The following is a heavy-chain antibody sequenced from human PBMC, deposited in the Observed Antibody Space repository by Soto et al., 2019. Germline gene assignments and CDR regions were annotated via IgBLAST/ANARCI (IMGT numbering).Heavy chain of an antibody. D-gene: IGHD3-22*01. CDR1: GYTFTDYF. CDR3: ARGYYYDSSGYYPDDAFDI. J-gene: IGHJ3*02. V-gene: IGHV1-2*04. Sequence: ASVKVSCKASGYTFTDYFIHWVRQAPGQGLEWMGWINPKSGGTNYAPNFQGWVTMTRDTSISTAYMELSRLRSDDTAVYYCARGYYYDSSGYYPDDAFDIWGQGTMVTVSS. CDR2: INPKSGGT.